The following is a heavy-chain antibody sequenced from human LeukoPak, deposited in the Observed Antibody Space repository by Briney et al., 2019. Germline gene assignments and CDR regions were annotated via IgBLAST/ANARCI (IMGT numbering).Heavy chain of an antibody. CDR1: GFTFSSYG. D-gene: IGHD3-10*01. Sequence: GRSLRLSCAASGFTFSSYGMHWVRQAPGKGLEWVAVISYDGSNKYYADSVRGRFTISRDNSKNTLYLQMNSLRAEDTAVYYCAKVGSNLSYGMDVWGQGTTVTVSS. V-gene: IGHV3-30*18. CDR2: ISYDGSNK. J-gene: IGHJ6*02. CDR3: AKVGSNLSYGMDV.